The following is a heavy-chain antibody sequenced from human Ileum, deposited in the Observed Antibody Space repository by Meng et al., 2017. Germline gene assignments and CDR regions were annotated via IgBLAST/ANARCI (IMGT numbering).Heavy chain of an antibody. V-gene: IGHV4-31*03. CDR2: IYYSGTT. Sequence: VQLQELGPGLVKPYQTLPLTCTASGGSINSAGYYWSWIRQHPGKGLEWIGYIYYSGTTYYNPSLKSRVAISIDTSNNQFSLKLSSVTAADTAVYYCARVPSGGSGVYGWFDPWGQGTLVTVSS. CDR1: GGSINSAGYY. CDR3: ARVPSGGSGVYGWFDP. D-gene: IGHD3-10*01. J-gene: IGHJ5*02.